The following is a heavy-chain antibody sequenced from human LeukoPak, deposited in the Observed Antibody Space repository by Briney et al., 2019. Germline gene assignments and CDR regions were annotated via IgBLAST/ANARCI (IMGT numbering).Heavy chain of an antibody. D-gene: IGHD3-10*01. Sequence: GGSLRLSCAASGFTFSSYGMHWVRRAPGKGLEWVAFIRYDGSHKYYADSVKGRFTISRDNSKNTLYLQMNSLRAEDTAVYHCAKGGSGPRSGYNYMDVWGKGTTVTISS. CDR1: GFTFSSYG. CDR2: IRYDGSHK. J-gene: IGHJ6*03. CDR3: AKGGSGPRSGYNYMDV. V-gene: IGHV3-30*02.